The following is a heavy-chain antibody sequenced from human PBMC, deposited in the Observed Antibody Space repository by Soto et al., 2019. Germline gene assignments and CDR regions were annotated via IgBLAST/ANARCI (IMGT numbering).Heavy chain of an antibody. V-gene: IGHV3-21*01. D-gene: IGHD3-9*01. CDR1: GFTFSSYS. J-gene: IGHJ6*02. CDR3: ARAHYDILTYTGMDV. Sequence: GGSLRLSCAASGFTFSSYSMNWVRQAPGKGLEWVSSISSSSSYIYYADSAKGRFTISRDNAKNSLYLQMNSLRAEDTAVYYCARAHYDILTYTGMDVWGQGTTVTVSS. CDR2: ISSSSSYI.